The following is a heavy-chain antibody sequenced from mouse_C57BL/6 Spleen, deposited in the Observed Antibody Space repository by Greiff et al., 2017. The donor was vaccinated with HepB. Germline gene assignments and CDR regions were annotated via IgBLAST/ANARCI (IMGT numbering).Heavy chain of an antibody. D-gene: IGHD1-1*01. CDR3: VRHGDYSWYFDV. J-gene: IGHJ1*03. Sequence: DVKLVESGGGLVQPKGSLKLSCAASGFSFNTYAMNWVRQAPGKGLEWVARIRSKSNNYATYYADSVKDRFTISRDDSESMLYLQMNNLKTEDTAMYYCVRHGDYSWYFDVWGTGTTVTVSS. CDR2: IRSKSNNYAT. V-gene: IGHV10-1*01. CDR1: GFSFNTYA.